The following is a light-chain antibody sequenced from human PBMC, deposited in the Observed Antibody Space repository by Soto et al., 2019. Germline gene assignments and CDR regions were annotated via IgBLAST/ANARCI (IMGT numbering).Light chain of an antibody. CDR2: DTN. CDR1: SSNIGLND. CDR3: AAWDDSMNGTV. Sequence: QSVLTEPPSASGTPGQTVTISCSGSSSNIGLNDVHWYRQLSGTAPQILIYDTNQQATGVPDRFSGSRSGTSASLAIHGLQSEDEADYHCAAWDDSMNGTVFGGGNKVTVL. V-gene: IGLV1-44*01. J-gene: IGLJ2*01.